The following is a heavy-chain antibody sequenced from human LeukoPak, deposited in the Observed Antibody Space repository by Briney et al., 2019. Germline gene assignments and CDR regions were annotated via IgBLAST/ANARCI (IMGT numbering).Heavy chain of an antibody. CDR1: GGSISSYY. D-gene: IGHD3-22*01. J-gene: IGHJ4*02. CDR3: ARAKKGVGYDSSGYRFDY. CDR2: IYTSGST. V-gene: IGHV4-4*07. Sequence: SETLSLTCTVSGGSISSYYWSWIRQPAGKGLEWIGRIYTSGSTNYNPSLKSRVTMSVDTSKNQFSLKLSSVTAADTAVYYCARAKKGVGYDSSGYRFDYWGQGTLVTVSS.